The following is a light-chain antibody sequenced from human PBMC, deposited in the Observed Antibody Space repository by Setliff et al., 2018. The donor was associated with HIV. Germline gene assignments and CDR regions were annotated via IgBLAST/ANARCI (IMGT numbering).Light chain of an antibody. CDR3: QSYDSSLSDVV. Sequence: QSVLAQPPSASGSPGQSVTISCTGTSSDVGGYNYVSWYQQHPGKAPKLMIYEVSKWPSGVPDRFSGSKSGNTASLTVSGLQAEDEADYYCQSYDSSLSDVVFGGGTQLTVL. CDR2: EVS. CDR1: SSDVGGYNY. J-gene: IGLJ2*01. V-gene: IGLV2-8*01.